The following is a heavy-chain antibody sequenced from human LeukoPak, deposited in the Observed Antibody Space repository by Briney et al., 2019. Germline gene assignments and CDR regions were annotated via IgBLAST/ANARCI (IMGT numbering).Heavy chain of an antibody. V-gene: IGHV4-39*07. CDR1: GGSISSSSYY. D-gene: IGHD2-21*02. CDR2: IYYSGST. J-gene: IGHJ4*02. CDR3: ARSLVVVTAIPPYYFDY. Sequence: SETLSLTCTVSGGSISSSSYYWGWIRQPPGKGLEWIGSIYYSGSTYYNPSLKSRVTISVDTSKNQFSLKLSSVTAADTAVYYCARSLVVVTAIPPYYFDYWGQGTLVTVSS.